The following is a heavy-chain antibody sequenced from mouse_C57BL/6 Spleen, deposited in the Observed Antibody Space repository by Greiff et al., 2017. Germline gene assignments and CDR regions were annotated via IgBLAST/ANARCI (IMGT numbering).Heavy chain of an antibody. J-gene: IGHJ2*01. V-gene: IGHV1-80*01. Sequence: QVQLQQSGAELVKPGASVKISCKASGYAFSSYWMNWVKQRPGQGLEWIGQIYPGDGDTNYNGKFKGKATLTADKSSSTAYMQLSSLTSEASAVYFCARLGYDYDRDYWGQGTTLTVSS. CDR1: GYAFSSYW. CDR3: ARLGYDYDRDY. D-gene: IGHD2-4*01. CDR2: IYPGDGDT.